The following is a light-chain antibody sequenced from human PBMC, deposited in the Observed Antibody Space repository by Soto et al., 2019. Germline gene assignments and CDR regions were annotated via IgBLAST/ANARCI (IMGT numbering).Light chain of an antibody. CDR3: QQRSNWPWT. CDR1: QSLSSSQ. J-gene: IGKJ1*01. Sequence: EIVLTQSPGTLSLSPGERATLSCRASQSLSSSQLAWYQQKPGQAPRLLIYDASNRATGIPARFSGSGSGTDFTLTISSLEPEDFAVYYCQQRSNWPWTFGPGTKVDIK. CDR2: DAS. V-gene: IGKV3D-20*02.